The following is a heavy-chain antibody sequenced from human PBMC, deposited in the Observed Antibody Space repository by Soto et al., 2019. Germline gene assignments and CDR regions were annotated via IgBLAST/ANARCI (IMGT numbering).Heavy chain of an antibody. CDR1: GGSISSSSYY. CDR3: ASSTMGFWSGYAQTYYYYGMDV. Sequence: KPSETLSLTCTVSGGSISSSSYYWGWIRQPPGKGLEWIGSIYYSGSTYYNPSLKSRVTISVDASKNQFSLKLSSVTAADTAVYYCASSTMGFWSGYAQTYYYYGMDVWGQGTTVTVS. V-gene: IGHV4-39*01. D-gene: IGHD3-3*01. J-gene: IGHJ6*02. CDR2: IYYSGST.